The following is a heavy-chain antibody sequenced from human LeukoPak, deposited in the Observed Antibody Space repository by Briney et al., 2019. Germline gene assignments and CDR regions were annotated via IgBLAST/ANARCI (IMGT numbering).Heavy chain of an antibody. Sequence: SETLSLTCTVSGGSINNYYWSWIRQPAGKGLEWIGRIYTRGSTNYNPSLKSRVTMSVDTSKNQFSLKLSSVAAADTAVYYCARGRYCSADICSGGDAFDIWGQGTMVSVSP. CDR2: IYTRGST. CDR3: ARGRYCSADICSGGDAFDI. J-gene: IGHJ3*02. CDR1: GGSINNYY. V-gene: IGHV4-4*07. D-gene: IGHD2-15*01.